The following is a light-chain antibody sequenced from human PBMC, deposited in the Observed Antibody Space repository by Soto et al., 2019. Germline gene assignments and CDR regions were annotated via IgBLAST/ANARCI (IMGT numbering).Light chain of an antibody. J-gene: IGKJ2*01. CDR2: DAS. CDR1: QSISSW. V-gene: IGKV1-5*01. CDR3: LQYNSYPYT. Sequence: DIQMTQSPSTLSASVGDRVTITCRASQSISSWLAWYQQKPWKAPKVLIYDASSLKSGVPSRFSGSGSGTEFTLSVSSLQPDDFATYYCLQYNSYPYTFGQGTSLEIK.